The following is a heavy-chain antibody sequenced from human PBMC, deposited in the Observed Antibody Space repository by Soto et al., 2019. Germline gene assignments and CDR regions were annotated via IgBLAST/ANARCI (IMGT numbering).Heavy chain of an antibody. CDR3: ATAGLTGTV. CDR2: ISVSGTMR. J-gene: IGHJ6*02. V-gene: IGHV3-48*03. Sequence: QLVESGGGSVQPGRSLRLSCAPSGFTFSSYEMNWVRQAPGKGLEWVSYISVSGTMRFYADAVKGRFTISRDNTKKILYLQMNSLSAEDTAIYYCATAGLTGTVWGQGTTVTGSS. D-gene: IGHD3-9*01. CDR1: GFTFSSYE.